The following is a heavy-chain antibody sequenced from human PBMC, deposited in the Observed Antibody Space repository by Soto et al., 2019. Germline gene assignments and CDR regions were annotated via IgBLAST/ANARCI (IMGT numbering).Heavy chain of an antibody. V-gene: IGHV3-11*01. CDR3: ARDSSSWRGNWFDP. Sequence: QVQLVESGGGLVKPGGSLRLSCAASGFTFSDYYMSWIRQAPGKGLEWVSYISSSGSTIYYADSVKSRFTISRDNAKNSLDREMNRQRTEDTARYYCARDSSSWRGNWFDPWGQGTLVTVSS. J-gene: IGHJ5*02. D-gene: IGHD6-13*01. CDR2: ISSSGSTI. CDR1: GFTFSDYY.